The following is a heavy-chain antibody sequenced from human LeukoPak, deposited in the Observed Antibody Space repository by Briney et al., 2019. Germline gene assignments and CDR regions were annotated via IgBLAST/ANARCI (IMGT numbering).Heavy chain of an antibody. CDR1: GFSFSKYG. Sequence: GGSLRLSCAASGFSFSKYGMHWVRQAPGKGLEWVSYISTSSSHTDYADSVKGRFTISRDDAKDSLFLQMNSLRAEDTAVYYCARGHYGLDVWGQGTTVTVSS. V-gene: IGHV3-21*05. CDR2: ISTSSSHT. CDR3: ARGHYGLDV. J-gene: IGHJ6*02.